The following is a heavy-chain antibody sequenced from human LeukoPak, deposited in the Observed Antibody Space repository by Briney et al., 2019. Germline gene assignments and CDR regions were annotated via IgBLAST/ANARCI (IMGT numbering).Heavy chain of an antibody. D-gene: IGHD5-24*01. J-gene: IGHJ4*02. Sequence: PSETLSLTCAVYGGSFSGYYWSWIRQPPGKGLEWIGEINHSGSTNYSPSLKSRVTISVDTSKNQFSLKLSSVTAADTAVYYCARGTRDGYNTYFDYWGQGTLVTVSS. CDR3: ARGTRDGYNTYFDY. CDR1: GGSFSGYY. V-gene: IGHV4-34*01. CDR2: INHSGST.